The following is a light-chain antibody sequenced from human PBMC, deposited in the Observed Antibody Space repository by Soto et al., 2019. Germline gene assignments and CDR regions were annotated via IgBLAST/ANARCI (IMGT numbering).Light chain of an antibody. CDR2: AAS. CDR1: QGISSY. V-gene: IGKV1-8*01. J-gene: IGKJ1*01. CDR3: QQYYSYHQT. Sequence: AIRMTQSPSSLSASTGDRVTITCRASQGISSYLAWYQQKPGKAPKLLIYAASTLQSGVPSRFSGSGSGTDFTLTISCLQYEDFETYYCQQYYSYHQTLGQGTKVDIK.